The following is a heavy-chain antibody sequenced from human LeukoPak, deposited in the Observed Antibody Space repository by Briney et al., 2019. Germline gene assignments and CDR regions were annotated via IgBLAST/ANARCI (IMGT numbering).Heavy chain of an antibody. Sequence: GGSLRLSCGASGFTFRTYAMSWVRQAPGKGLEWVSAISDSGGSTYYADSVKGRFTISRDNSKNTLYLQMHSLRAEDTAVYYCAKPSGRHPSYYFDSWGQGTLVTVSS. CDR1: GFTFRTYA. V-gene: IGHV3-23*01. J-gene: IGHJ4*02. CDR3: AKPSGRHPSYYFDS. D-gene: IGHD1-26*01. CDR2: ISDSGGST.